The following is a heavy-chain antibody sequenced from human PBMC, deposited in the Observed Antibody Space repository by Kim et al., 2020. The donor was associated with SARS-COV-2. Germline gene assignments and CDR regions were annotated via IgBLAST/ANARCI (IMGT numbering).Heavy chain of an antibody. J-gene: IGHJ6*02. Sequence: ASVKVSCKASGYTFTSYAMNWVRQAPGQGLEWMGWINTNTGNPTYAQGFTGRFVFSLDTSVSTAYLQISSLKAEDTAVYYCANTGTVTTWDYYYGMDVWGQGTTVTVSS. D-gene: IGHD4-17*01. CDR1: GYTFTSYA. CDR3: ANTGTVTTWDYYYGMDV. CDR2: INTNTGNP. V-gene: IGHV7-4-1*02.